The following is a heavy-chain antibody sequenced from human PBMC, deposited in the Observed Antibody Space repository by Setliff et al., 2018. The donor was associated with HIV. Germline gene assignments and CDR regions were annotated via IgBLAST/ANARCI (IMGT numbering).Heavy chain of an antibody. Sequence: SETLSLTCAVYGGSFSAYYWTWIRQPPGKGLEWIGEISHGGSTSYNPSLKSRVTISLDTSKNQFSPNLTSVTAADTAVYYCARLGEFWSQGSLVTVSS. CDR1: GGSFSAYY. J-gene: IGHJ4*02. CDR2: ISHGGST. D-gene: IGHD3-16*01. CDR3: ARLGEF. V-gene: IGHV4-34*01.